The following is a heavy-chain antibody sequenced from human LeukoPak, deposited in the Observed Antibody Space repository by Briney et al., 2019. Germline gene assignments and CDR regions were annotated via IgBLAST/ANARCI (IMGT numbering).Heavy chain of an antibody. CDR2: INPNSGGT. Sequence: ASVKVSCKASGYTFTGYYMYWVRQAPGQGLEWMGRINPNSGGTNYAQKFQGRVTMTRDTSISTAYMELSRLRSDDTAVYYCASPGGDYARLFRYWGQGTLVTVSS. D-gene: IGHD4-17*01. J-gene: IGHJ4*02. CDR1: GYTFTGYY. V-gene: IGHV1-2*06. CDR3: ASPGGDYARLFRY.